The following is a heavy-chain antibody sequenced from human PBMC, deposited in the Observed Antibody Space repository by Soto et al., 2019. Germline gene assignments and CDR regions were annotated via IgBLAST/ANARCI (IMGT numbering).Heavy chain of an antibody. CDR3: ARGRKRYCSGGSCYWFDL. D-gene: IGHD2-15*01. Sequence: QVQVQQWGAGLLKSSETLSLTCAVYGGSFSGYYWSWIRQPPGKGLEWIGEINHSGSTNYNPSLKSRVTISVDTSKNQISLKLSSVTAADTAVYYCARGRKRYCSGGSCYWFDLWGQGTLVTVSS. CDR2: INHSGST. J-gene: IGHJ5*02. V-gene: IGHV4-34*01. CDR1: GGSFSGYY.